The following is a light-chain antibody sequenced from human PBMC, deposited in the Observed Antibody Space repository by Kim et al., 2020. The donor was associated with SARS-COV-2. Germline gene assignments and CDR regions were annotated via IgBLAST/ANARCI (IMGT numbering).Light chain of an antibody. CDR3: NSWDSSGNHRGV. J-gene: IGLJ3*02. CDR2: GKN. V-gene: IGLV3-19*02. CDR1: RLRSYY. Sequence: SSELTQDPAVSVALGQTVRITCQGDRLRSYYASWYQQKPGQAPVRVIYGKNNRPSGIPDRFSGSSSGNTASLTITVAQAEDEADYYCNSWDSSGNHRGVFGGGTQLTVL.